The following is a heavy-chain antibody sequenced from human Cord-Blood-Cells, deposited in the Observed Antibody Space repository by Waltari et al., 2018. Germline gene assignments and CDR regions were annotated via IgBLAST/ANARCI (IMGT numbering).Heavy chain of an antibody. D-gene: IGHD4-17*01. V-gene: IGHV4-31*03. J-gene: IGHJ4*02. CDR3: ARAPDYGDYLGSAIDY. CDR2: IYYSGST. Sequence: QVQLQESGPGLVKPSQTLSLTCTVSGGSISRGGYYWSWIRPHPGKGLEWIGYIYYSGSTYYNPSLKSRVTISVDTSKNQFSLKLSSVTAADTAVYYCARAPDYGDYLGSAIDYWGQGTLVTVSS. CDR1: GGSISRGGYY.